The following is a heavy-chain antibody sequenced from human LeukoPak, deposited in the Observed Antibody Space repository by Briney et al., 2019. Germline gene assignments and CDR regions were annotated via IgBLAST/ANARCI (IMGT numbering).Heavy chain of an antibody. CDR3: ARDVSRYSGSYYDY. D-gene: IGHD1-26*01. J-gene: IGHJ4*02. Sequence: GGSLRLSCAASGFTFSSYETNWVRQAPGKGLEWVSYISSSGSPIYYADSVKGRFTISRDNAKNSLYLQMHSLRAEDTAVYYCARDVSRYSGSYYDYWGKGTLVIVSS. CDR1: GFTFSSYE. CDR2: ISSSGSPI. V-gene: IGHV3-48*03.